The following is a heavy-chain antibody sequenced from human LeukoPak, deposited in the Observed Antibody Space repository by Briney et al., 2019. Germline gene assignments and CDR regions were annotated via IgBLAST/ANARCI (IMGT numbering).Heavy chain of an antibody. CDR2: ISAYNGNT. CDR1: GYTFTSYA. V-gene: IGHV1-18*01. CDR3: ARDHRMSGSYHFDY. D-gene: IGHD1-26*01. Sequence: ASVKVSCKASGYTFTSYAMNWVRQAPGQGLEWMGWISAYNGNTNYAQKLQGRVTMTTDTSTSTAYMELRSLRSDDTAVYYCARDHRMSGSYHFDYWGQGTLVTVSS. J-gene: IGHJ4*02.